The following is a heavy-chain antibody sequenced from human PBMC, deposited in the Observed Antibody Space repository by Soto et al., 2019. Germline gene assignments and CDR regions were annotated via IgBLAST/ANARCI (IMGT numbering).Heavy chain of an antibody. CDR1: GGSISSYY. J-gene: IGHJ5*01. D-gene: IGHD2-15*01. Sequence: SETLSLTCTVSGGSISSYYWSWIRQPPGKGLEWIGYIYYSGSTNYNPSLKSRVTISVDTSKNQFSLKLSSVTAADTAVYYCASGIVVVVAAAPLYWFGSWGPRTLVVVSS. V-gene: IGHV4-59*01. CDR2: IYYSGST. CDR3: ASGIVVVVAAAPLYWFGS.